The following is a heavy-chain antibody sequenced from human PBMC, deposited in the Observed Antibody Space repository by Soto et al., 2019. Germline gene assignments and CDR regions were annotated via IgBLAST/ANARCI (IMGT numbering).Heavy chain of an antibody. CDR1: GGSVSSDGYY. V-gene: IGHV4-31*03. Sequence: PSETLSLTCTVSGGSVSSDGYYWSWVRQHPGKGLEWIGYIYYRGSTYYTPSLKRRVTISVDTSENQFSLKLTSVTAADTAVYFCARGSFCSSTTCYYVLDVWGQGTTVIVSS. CDR3: ARGSFCSSTTCYYVLDV. D-gene: IGHD2-2*01. CDR2: IYYRGST. J-gene: IGHJ6*02.